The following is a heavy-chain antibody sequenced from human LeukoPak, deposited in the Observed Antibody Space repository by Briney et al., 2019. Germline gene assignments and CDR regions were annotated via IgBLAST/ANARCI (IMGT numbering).Heavy chain of an antibody. CDR1: GYTFTSYY. J-gene: IGHJ4*02. CDR3: ASRGYSGYAVFDY. D-gene: IGHD5-12*01. V-gene: IGHV1-46*01. CDR2: INPSGGSA. Sequence: ASVKVSCKASGYTFTSYYMHWVRQAPGQGLEWMGIINPSGGSASYEQKFQGRVAMTRAKSTSTVYMELSSLRSEDTAVYYCASRGYSGYAVFDYWGQGTLVTVSS.